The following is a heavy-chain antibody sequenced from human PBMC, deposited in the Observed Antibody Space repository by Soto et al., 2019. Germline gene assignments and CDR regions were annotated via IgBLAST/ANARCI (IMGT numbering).Heavy chain of an antibody. V-gene: IGHV1-69*01. D-gene: IGHD6-13*01. CDR3: ARDRPGSSRPYYYYYGMDV. Sequence: QVQLVQSGAEVKKPGSSVKVSCKASGGTFSSYAISWVRQAPGQGLEWMGGIIPIFGTANYAQKFQGRVTITADETTSPAYMELSSLRSEDRAVYYCARDRPGSSRPYYYYYGMDVWGQGTTVTVSS. J-gene: IGHJ6*02. CDR1: GGTFSSYA. CDR2: IIPIFGTA.